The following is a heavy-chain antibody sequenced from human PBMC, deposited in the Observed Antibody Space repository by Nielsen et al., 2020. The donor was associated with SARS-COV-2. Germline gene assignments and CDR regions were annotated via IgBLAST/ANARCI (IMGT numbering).Heavy chain of an antibody. J-gene: IGHJ5*02. CDR1: GYTFINYG. CDR3: ASSAPPSGFNWFDP. V-gene: IGHV1-18*01. D-gene: IGHD3-22*01. CDR2: ISGNSDSA. Sequence: ASVKVSCKASGYTFINYGISWVRQAPGQGLEWMGWISGNSDSAKYVKKFLGRVIMTTDTSTSTAYLEVRSLRSDDTAVYYCASSAPPSGFNWFDPWGQGTLVTVSS.